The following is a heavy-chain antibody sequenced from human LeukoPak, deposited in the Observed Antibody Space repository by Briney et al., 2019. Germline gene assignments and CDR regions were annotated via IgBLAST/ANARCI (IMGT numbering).Heavy chain of an antibody. Sequence: TGGSLRLSRAASGFTFSSYAMSCVRQAPGKRLEWVSAISGSGASTYYADSVRGRFTISRDNSKNTLYLHMSSLRAEDTAAYYCAKECSGGSCYSAGQSYYYGMDVWGQGTTVTVAS. V-gene: IGHV3-23*01. D-gene: IGHD2-15*01. CDR2: ISGSGAST. CDR1: GFTFSSYA. J-gene: IGHJ6*02. CDR3: AKECSGGSCYSAGQSYYYGMDV.